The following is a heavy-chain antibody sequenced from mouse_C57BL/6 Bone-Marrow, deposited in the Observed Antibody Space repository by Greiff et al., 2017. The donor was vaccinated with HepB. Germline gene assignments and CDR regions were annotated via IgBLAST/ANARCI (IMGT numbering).Heavy chain of an antibody. CDR3: ARRELGRLDY. CDR2: IYPGDGDT. D-gene: IGHD4-1*01. J-gene: IGHJ4*01. V-gene: IGHV1-82*01. Sequence: VQLQQSGPELVKPGASVKISCKASGYAFSSSWMNWVKQRPGKGLEWIGRIYPGDGDTNYNGKFKGKATLTADKSSSTAYMQLSSLTSEDSAVYFCARRELGRLDYWGQGTSVTVSS. CDR1: GYAFSSSW.